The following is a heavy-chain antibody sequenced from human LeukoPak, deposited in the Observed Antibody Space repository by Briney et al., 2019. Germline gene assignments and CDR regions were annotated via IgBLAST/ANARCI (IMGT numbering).Heavy chain of an antibody. J-gene: IGHJ2*01. V-gene: IGHV1-69*05. D-gene: IGHD7-27*01. Sequence: SVKVSCKASGGTFSSYAISWVRQAPGQGLEWMGRIIPIFGTANYAQKFQGRVTITTDESTSTAYMELSSLRSEDTAVYYCARSLGIVGTYYWYFDLWGRGTLVTVSS. CDR3: ARSLGIVGTYYWYFDL. CDR2: IIPIFGTA. CDR1: GGTFSSYA.